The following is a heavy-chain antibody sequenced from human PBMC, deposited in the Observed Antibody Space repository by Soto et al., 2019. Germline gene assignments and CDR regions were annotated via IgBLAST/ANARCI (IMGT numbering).Heavy chain of an antibody. CDR2: ISGSGTYT. Sequence: GGSLRLSCAASGFTFSSYAMSWVRQAPGKGLEWVSAISGSGTYTYYADSVKGRFTISRDDSRNTLYLQMNSPRAEDTAVYFRAKEGPTTHYYFDYWGQGTLVTVSS. V-gene: IGHV3-23*01. CDR3: AKEGPTTHYYFDY. D-gene: IGHD1-1*01. J-gene: IGHJ4*01. CDR1: GFTFSSYA.